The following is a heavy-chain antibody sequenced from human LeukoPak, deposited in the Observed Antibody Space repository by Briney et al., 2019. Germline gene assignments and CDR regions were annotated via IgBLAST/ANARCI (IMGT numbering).Heavy chain of an antibody. CDR2: ISGSGGGT. D-gene: IGHD3-10*01. J-gene: IGHJ4*02. V-gene: IGHV3-23*01. CDR3: ANLWGVTGGFDY. CDR1: GFTFTSYA. Sequence: GGSLRLSCAASGFTFTSYAMSWVRQAPGKGLEWVSAISGSGGGTYCADSVKGRLTISRDNSKNTLYLQMNSLRPEDTAVYYCANLWGVTGGFDYWGQGTLVTVSS.